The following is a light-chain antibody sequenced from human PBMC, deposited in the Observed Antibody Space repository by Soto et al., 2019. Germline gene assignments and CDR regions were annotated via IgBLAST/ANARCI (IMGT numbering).Light chain of an antibody. Sequence: DIQMTQSPSTVSASVEDRVTITCRASQNIISWLAWYQQQPGRAPKLLIYAASILQSGVPSRFSGSGSGTDFTLTINSLQPEDFVTYYCQQAYGFPVTFGQGTRLEIK. CDR3: QQAYGFPVT. CDR2: AAS. V-gene: IGKV1-12*01. J-gene: IGKJ5*01. CDR1: QNIISW.